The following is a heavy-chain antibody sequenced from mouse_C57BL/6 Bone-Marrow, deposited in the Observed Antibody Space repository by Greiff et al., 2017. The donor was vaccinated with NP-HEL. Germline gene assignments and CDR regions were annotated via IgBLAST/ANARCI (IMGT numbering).Heavy chain of an antibody. V-gene: IGHV1-81*01. CDR2: IYPRSGNT. J-gene: IGHJ4*01. CDR3: ARHYYGSSFYYAMDY. CDR1: GYTFTSYG. D-gene: IGHD1-1*01. Sequence: VKLQESGAELARPGASVKLSCKASGYTFTSYGISWVKQRTGQGLEWIGEIYPRSGNTYYNEKFKGKATLTADKSSSTAYMELRSLTSEDSAVYFCARHYYGSSFYYAMDYWGQGTSVTVSS.